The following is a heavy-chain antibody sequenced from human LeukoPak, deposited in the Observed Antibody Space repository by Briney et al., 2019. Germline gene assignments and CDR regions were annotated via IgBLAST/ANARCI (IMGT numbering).Heavy chain of an antibody. CDR2: INPNSGGT. CDR3: ARGDSPDYYGSSGYGDY. Sequence: ASVKVSCKASGYTFTGYYMHWVRQAPGQGLEWMGWINPNSGGTNYAQKFQGRVTMTRDTSISTAYMELSRLRSDDTAVYYCARGDSPDYYGSSGYGDYWGQGTLVTVSS. D-gene: IGHD3-22*01. J-gene: IGHJ4*02. CDR1: GYTFTGYY. V-gene: IGHV1-2*02.